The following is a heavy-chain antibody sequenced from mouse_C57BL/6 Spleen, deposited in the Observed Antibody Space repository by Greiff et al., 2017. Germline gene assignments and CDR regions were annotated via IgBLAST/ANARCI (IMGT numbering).Heavy chain of an antibody. V-gene: IGHV5-9-1*02. D-gene: IGHD2-5*01. CDR3: TREGDYSNSHWYFDV. CDR2: ISSGGDYI. Sequence: EVQRVESGEGLVKPGGSLKLSCAASGFTFSSYAMSWVRQTPEKRLEWVAYISSGGDYIYYADTVKGRFTISRDNARNTLYLQMSSLKSEDTAMYYCTREGDYSNSHWYFDVWGTGTTVTVSS. J-gene: IGHJ1*03. CDR1: GFTFSSYA.